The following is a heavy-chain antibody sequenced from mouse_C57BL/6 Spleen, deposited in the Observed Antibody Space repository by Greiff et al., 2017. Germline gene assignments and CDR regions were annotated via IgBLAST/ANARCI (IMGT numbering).Heavy chain of an antibody. V-gene: IGHV1-82*01. Sequence: QVQLQQSGPELVKPGASVKISCKASGYAFSSSWMNWVKQRPGKGLEWIGRIYPGDGDTNYNGKFKGKATLTADKSSSTAYMQLSSLTSEDSAVYCCARSAGSPWFAYWGQGTLVTVSA. CDR1: GYAFSSSW. CDR3: ARSAGSPWFAY. CDR2: IYPGDGDT. J-gene: IGHJ3*01.